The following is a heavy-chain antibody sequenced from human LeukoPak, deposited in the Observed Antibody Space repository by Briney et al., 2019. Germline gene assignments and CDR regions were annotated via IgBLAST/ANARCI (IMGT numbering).Heavy chain of an antibody. Sequence: GGSLRLSCAASGFTFSSYWMSWVRQAPGKGLEWVANIKQDGSEKYYVDSVKGRFTISRDNAKNSLCLQMNSLRAEDTAVYYCARNYYGSGSYYLDPWGQGALVTVSS. CDR1: GFTFSSYW. CDR3: ARNYYGSGSYYLDP. D-gene: IGHD3-10*01. CDR2: IKQDGSEK. J-gene: IGHJ5*02. V-gene: IGHV3-7*02.